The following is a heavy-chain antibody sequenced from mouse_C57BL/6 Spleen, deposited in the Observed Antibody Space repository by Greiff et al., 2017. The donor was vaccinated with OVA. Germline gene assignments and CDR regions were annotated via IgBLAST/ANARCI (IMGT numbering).Heavy chain of an antibody. J-gene: IGHJ2*01. CDR2: IDPSDSYT. D-gene: IGHD1-1*01. Sequence: QVQLQQPGAELVMPGASVKLSCKASGYTFTSYWMHWVKQRPGQGLEWIGEIDPSDSYTNYNQKFTGKSTLTVDKSSSTAYMQLSSLTSEDSAVYYCARRETHDGSTFDWGQGTTLTVSS. V-gene: IGHV1-69*01. CDR1: GYTFTSYW. CDR3: ARRETHDGSTFD.